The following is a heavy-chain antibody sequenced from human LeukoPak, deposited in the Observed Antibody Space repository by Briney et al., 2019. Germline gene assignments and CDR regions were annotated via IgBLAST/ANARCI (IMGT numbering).Heavy chain of an antibody. D-gene: IGHD3-10*01. CDR2: INAGNGNT. Sequence: ASVKVSCKASGYTFSSYNMHWVRRAPGQRLEWMGWINAGNGNTKFSQKFQGRVTITRDTSASTGYMELSSLTSEDTAVYYCAFRGVSDDFDSWGQGTLVTVSS. V-gene: IGHV1-3*01. CDR3: AFRGVSDDFDS. J-gene: IGHJ4*02. CDR1: GYTFSSYN.